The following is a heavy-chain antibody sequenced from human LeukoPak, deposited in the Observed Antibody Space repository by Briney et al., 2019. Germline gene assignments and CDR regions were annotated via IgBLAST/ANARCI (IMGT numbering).Heavy chain of an antibody. CDR2: ISNSGGTI. D-gene: IGHD6-13*01. V-gene: IGHV3-11*01. CDR1: GFTFSDYF. CDR3: ARMRSSWYFDH. J-gene: IGHJ4*02. Sequence: GGSLRLSCAASGFTFSDYFMTWRRQAPGKGLEWVSYISNSGGTIYYSDSVKGRFTISRDNAKNLLYLEMDSLRAGDTAVYYRARMRSSWYFDHWGQGSLVTVSS.